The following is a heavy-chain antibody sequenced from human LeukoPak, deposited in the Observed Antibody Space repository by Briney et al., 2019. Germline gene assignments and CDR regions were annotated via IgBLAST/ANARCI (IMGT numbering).Heavy chain of an antibody. Sequence: GSLRLSCAASGFTFSNYAMSWIRQPPGKGLEWIGEINHSGSTNYSPSLKSRVTISVDTSKNQFSLKLSSVTAADTAVYYCARGRGGAAAGNWGQGTLVTVSS. V-gene: IGHV4-34*01. D-gene: IGHD6-13*01. CDR2: INHSGST. CDR3: ARGRGGAAAGN. J-gene: IGHJ4*02. CDR1: GFTFSNYA.